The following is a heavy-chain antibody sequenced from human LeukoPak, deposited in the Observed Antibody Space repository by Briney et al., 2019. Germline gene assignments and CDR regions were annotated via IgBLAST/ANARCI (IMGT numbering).Heavy chain of an antibody. D-gene: IGHD3-9*01. J-gene: IGHJ4*02. Sequence: ERSLRLSCAASGFTFSSYSVHWVRQAPGKGLEWVAVISYDGSNKYYADSVKGRFTISRDNSKNTLYLQMNSLRAEDTAVYYCARSPALYDILTGYYEVWGQGTLVTVSS. CDR1: GFTFSSYS. V-gene: IGHV3-30*03. CDR3: ARSPALYDILTGYYEV. CDR2: ISYDGSNK.